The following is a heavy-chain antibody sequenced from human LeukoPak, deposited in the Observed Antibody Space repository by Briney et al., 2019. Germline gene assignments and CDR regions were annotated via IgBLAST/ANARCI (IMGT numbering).Heavy chain of an antibody. CDR1: GGSISSYY. CDR3: ARIAGAGGAVDY. V-gene: IGHV4-59*12. Sequence: SETLSLTCTVSGGSISSYYWSWIRQPPGKGLEWIGYIYYSGNTNYNPSLKSRVTISVDKSKNQFSLKLSSVTAADTAVYYCARIAGAGGAVDYWGQGTLVTVSS. CDR2: IYYSGNT. D-gene: IGHD6-19*01. J-gene: IGHJ4*02.